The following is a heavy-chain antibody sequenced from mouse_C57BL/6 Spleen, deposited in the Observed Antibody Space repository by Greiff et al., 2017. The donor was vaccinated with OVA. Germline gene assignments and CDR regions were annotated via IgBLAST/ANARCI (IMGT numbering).Heavy chain of an antibody. CDR2: IYPGDGDT. Sequence: QVQLKESGPELVKPGASVKISCKASGYAFSSSWMNWVKQRPGKGLEWIGRIYPGDGDTNYNGKFKGKATLTADKSSSTAYMQLSSLTSEDSAVYFCAIGSGYDYYAMDYWGQGTSVTVSS. CDR3: AIGSGYDYYAMDY. CDR1: GYAFSSSW. V-gene: IGHV1-82*01. D-gene: IGHD3-2*02. J-gene: IGHJ4*01.